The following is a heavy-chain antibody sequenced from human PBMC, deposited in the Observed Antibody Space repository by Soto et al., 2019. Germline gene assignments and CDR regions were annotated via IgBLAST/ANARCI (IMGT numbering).Heavy chain of an antibody. V-gene: IGHV4-30-2*01. CDR3: ARVLLKPANGYFDY. CDR2: IYHSGST. J-gene: IGHJ4*02. D-gene: IGHD3-10*01. Sequence: QLQLQESGSGLVKPSQTLSLTCAVSGGSISSGGYSWSWIRQPPGKGLEWIGYIYHSGSTYYNPSLKSRVTMSVDTSKNQVSLKLSSVTAADTAVYYCARVLLKPANGYFDYWGEGTLVTVSS. CDR1: GGSISSGGYS.